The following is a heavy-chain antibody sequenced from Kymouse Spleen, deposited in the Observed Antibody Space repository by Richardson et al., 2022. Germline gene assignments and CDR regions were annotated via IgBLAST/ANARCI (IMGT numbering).Heavy chain of an antibody. D-gene: IGHD3-10*01. Sequence: QVQLQQWGAGLLKPSETLSLTCAVYGGSFSGYYWSWIRQPPGKGLEWIGEINHSGSTNYNPSLKSRVTISVDTSKNQFSLKLSSVTAADTAVYYCARGCYYGSGSYYPNWFDPWGQGTLVTVSS. CDR2: INHSGST. CDR1: GGSFSGYY. V-gene: IGHV4-34*01. CDR3: ARGCYYGSGSYYPNWFDP. J-gene: IGHJ5*02.